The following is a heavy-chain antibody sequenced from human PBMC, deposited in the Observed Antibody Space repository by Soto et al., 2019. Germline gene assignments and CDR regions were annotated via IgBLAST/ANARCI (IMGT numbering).Heavy chain of an antibody. J-gene: IGHJ4*02. Sequence: ASXKVSCKASGYTFTSHGISWVRQAPGQGLEWMGWISAYNGNTNYAQKLQGRVTMTTDTSTSTAYMELRSLRSDDTAVYYCARLRFLEWLIDYWGQGTLVTVSS. CDR2: ISAYNGNT. CDR1: GYTFTSHG. CDR3: ARLRFLEWLIDY. D-gene: IGHD3-3*01. V-gene: IGHV1-18*01.